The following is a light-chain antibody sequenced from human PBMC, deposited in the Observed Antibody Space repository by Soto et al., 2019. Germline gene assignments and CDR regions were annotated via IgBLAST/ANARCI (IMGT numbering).Light chain of an antibody. J-gene: IGLJ3*02. CDR3: SSYTSSSFWV. Sequence: QSALTQPASVSGSPGQSITISCTGTSSDVGGYNYVSWYQQHPGKAPKLMIYDVSNRPSGVSNRFSGSKSGNTASLTISGLQAEDEADYYCSSYTSSSFWVFGGGTKVTV. V-gene: IGLV2-14*01. CDR2: DVS. CDR1: SSDVGGYNY.